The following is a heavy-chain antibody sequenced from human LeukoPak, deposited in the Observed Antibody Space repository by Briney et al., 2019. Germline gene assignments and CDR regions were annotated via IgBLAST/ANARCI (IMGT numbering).Heavy chain of an antibody. J-gene: IGHJ4*02. CDR1: GGSISSSSYY. CDR2: IYYSGST. V-gene: IGHV4-39*01. D-gene: IGHD6-13*01. CDR3: ARPRLIAAEFDY. Sequence: SETLSLTCTVSGGSISSSSYYWGWIRQPPGKGLEWIGSIYYSGSTYYNPSLKSRVTISVDTSKNQFSLKLSSVTAADTAVYYCARPRLIAAEFDYWGQGTLVTVSA.